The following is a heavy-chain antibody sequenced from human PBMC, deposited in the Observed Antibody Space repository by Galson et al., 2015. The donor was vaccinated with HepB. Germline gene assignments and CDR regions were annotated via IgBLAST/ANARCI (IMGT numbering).Heavy chain of an antibody. CDR2: ISAYNGNT. CDR1: GYTFTSYG. V-gene: IGHV1-18*01. CDR3: ARDRGFPDGIDYYYYYGMDV. D-gene: IGHD3-10*01. J-gene: IGHJ6*02. Sequence: SVKVSCKASGYTFTSYGISWVRQAPGQGLEWMGWISAYNGNTNYAQKLQGRVTMTTDTSTSTAYMELRSLRSDDTAVYYCARDRGFPDGIDYYYYYGMDVWGQGTTITVSS.